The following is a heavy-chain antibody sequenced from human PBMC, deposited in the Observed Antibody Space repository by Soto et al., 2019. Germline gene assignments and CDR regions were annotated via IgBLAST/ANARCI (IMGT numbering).Heavy chain of an antibody. V-gene: IGHV3-23*01. CDR2: ISTRGGNT. CDR3: AKDHWESY. J-gene: IGHJ4*02. D-gene: IGHD3-16*01. CDR1: GFTFDGYA. Sequence: GGSLRLSCAASGFTFDGYAMSWVRQAPGKGLEWVSAISTRGGNTFYAVSVKGRFTIARDNSKNTLYLQMNSLGTEDTAVDSCAKDHWESYSGQGTLVTVSS.